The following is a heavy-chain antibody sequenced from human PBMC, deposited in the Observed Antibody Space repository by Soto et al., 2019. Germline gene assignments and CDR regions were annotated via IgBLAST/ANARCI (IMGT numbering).Heavy chain of an antibody. J-gene: IGHJ4*02. Sequence: QVQLVQSGAEVRKPGASVKVSCKASGYTFTSYAMHWVRQAPGQRLEWMGWINAGNGNTKYSQKFQGRVTITRDTSATTAYMELSSLRSEDTAVYFCARLDNYGSGLDYWGQGTLVTVSS. CDR3: ARLDNYGSGLDY. CDR2: INAGNGNT. D-gene: IGHD3-10*01. CDR1: GYTFTSYA. V-gene: IGHV1-3*01.